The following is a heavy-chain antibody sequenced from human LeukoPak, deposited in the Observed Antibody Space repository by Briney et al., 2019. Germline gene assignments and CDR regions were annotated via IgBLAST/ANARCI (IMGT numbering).Heavy chain of an antibody. CDR1: GFTFSSYA. CDR2: ISGSGGST. Sequence: PGGSLRLSCAASGFTFSSYAMSWVRQAPGKGLEWVSAISGSGGSTYYADSVKGRFTISRDNSKNTLYLQMNSLRAEDTAVYYCAITPGYSSGCNWGICDYWGQGTLVTVSS. D-gene: IGHD6-19*01. V-gene: IGHV3-23*01. J-gene: IGHJ4*02. CDR3: AITPGYSSGCNWGICDY.